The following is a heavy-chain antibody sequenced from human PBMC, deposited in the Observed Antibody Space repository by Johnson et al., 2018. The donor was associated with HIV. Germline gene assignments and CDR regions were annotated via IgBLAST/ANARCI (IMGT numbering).Heavy chain of an antibody. Sequence: MHLVESGGGLVQPGGSLRLSCAASGFTFSSYAMSWVRQAPGKGLEWVSAISGSGGSTYYADSVKGRFTISRDNSKNTLYLQMNSLRAEDTAVYYCAKDGAKYYYDSSGYRDAFDIWGQGTMVTVSS. CDR2: ISGSGGST. CDR3: AKDGAKYYYDSSGYRDAFDI. CDR1: GFTFSSYA. V-gene: IGHV3-23*04. D-gene: IGHD3-22*01. J-gene: IGHJ3*02.